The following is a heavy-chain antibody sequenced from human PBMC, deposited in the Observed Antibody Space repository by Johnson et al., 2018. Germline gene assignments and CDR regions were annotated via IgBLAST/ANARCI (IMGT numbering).Heavy chain of an antibody. J-gene: IGHJ6*02. V-gene: IGHV1-69*12. Sequence: QVQLVQSGAEVKKPGSSVKVSCKASGGTFSKYVITWVRQAPGQGLEWLGGIIPFSGTANYAQKVKGRVTITADESTNTGYMEMSSLISEDTAVYYCARSVSPLIDYYFNGMDVWGQGTTVTVSS. CDR2: IIPFSGTA. CDR3: ARSVSPLIDYYFNGMDV. D-gene: IGHD2-15*01. CDR1: GGTFSKYV.